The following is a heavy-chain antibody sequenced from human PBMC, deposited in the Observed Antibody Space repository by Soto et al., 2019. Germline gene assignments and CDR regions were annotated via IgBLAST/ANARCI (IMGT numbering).Heavy chain of an antibody. CDR3: ASGGYSGYDYPVDY. V-gene: IGHV3-11*06. D-gene: IGHD5-12*01. Sequence: QVRLVESGGGLVKPGGSLRLSCAASGFTFSDYYMSWIRQAPGKGLEWVSYISSSSSYTNYADSVKGRFTISRDNAKNSLYLQMNSLRAEDTAVYYCASGGYSGYDYPVDYWGQGTLVTVSS. CDR2: ISSSSSYT. J-gene: IGHJ4*02. CDR1: GFTFSDYY.